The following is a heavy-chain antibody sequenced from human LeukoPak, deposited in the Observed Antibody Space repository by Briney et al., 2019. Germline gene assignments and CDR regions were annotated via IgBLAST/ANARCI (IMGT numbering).Heavy chain of an antibody. Sequence: GRSLRLSCAASGFTFSSYGMHWVRQAPGKGLEWVGRTRNKGNSYTTEYAVSVKGRFTISRDDSKNSLYLHMNSLKTEDTAVYYCSRVSGSQWSPLDYWGQGTLVTVSS. CDR3: SRVSGSQWSPLDY. D-gene: IGHD6-25*01. V-gene: IGHV3-72*01. CDR1: GFTFSSYG. CDR2: TRNKGNSYTT. J-gene: IGHJ4*02.